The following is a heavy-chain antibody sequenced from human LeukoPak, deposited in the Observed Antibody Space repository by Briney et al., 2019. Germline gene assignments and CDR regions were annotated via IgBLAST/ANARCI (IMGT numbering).Heavy chain of an antibody. Sequence: ASVKVSCKASGYTFTSYGISWVRQAPGQGLEWMGWISAYNGNTNYAQKLQGRVTMTTDTSTSTAYMELRSLRSDDTAVYYCASRSGYSYGYGAVAFDIWGQGTMVTVSS. D-gene: IGHD5-18*01. CDR1: GYTFTSYG. V-gene: IGHV1-18*01. CDR2: ISAYNGNT. CDR3: ASRSGYSYGYGAVAFDI. J-gene: IGHJ3*02.